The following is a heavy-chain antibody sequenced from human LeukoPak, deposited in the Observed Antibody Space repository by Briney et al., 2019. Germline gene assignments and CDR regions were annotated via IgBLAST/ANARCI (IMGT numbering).Heavy chain of an antibody. V-gene: IGHV4-59*08. J-gene: IGHJ4*02. CDR1: GGSISNKY. CDR3: ARAHRYYDILTGYSKQPYYFHY. CDR2: IYYTGST. Sequence: PSETLSLTCSVSGGSISNKYWSWIRQPPGKGREWRGYIYYTGSTSYNPSLKSRVTISLDNSKNQFSLKLTSVTAADTAVYYCARAHRYYDILTGYSKQPYYFHYWAQGTLVTVSS. D-gene: IGHD3-9*01.